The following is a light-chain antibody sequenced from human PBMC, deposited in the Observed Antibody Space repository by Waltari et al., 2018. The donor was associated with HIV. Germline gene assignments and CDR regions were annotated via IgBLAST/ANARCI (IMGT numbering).Light chain of an antibody. CDR3: QSYDSNNQGV. CDR2: ENN. CDR1: SGSIAGNY. J-gene: IGLJ3*02. V-gene: IGLV6-57*02. Sequence: FMLTQPHSVSESPGKTVIIPCTGSSGSIAGNYVQWFQQRPGSAPTTVIYENNQRPSGVPDRFSGSIDTSSNSASLTISGLKTDDEADYYCQSYDSNNQGVIGGGTKLTVL.